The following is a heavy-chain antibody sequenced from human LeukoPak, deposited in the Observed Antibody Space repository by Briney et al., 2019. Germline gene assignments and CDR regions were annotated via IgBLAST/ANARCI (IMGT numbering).Heavy chain of an antibody. CDR3: ARGGISRAAFDV. CDR1: GFSFSTSW. D-gene: IGHD2-21*01. Sequence: GGSLRLSCVASGFSFSTSWMSWVRQAPGKEPEWVANIKEDGSEKSYVYSVKGRFTISRDNAKNSLYLEMDSLRVEDTAVYYCARGGISRAAFDVWGQGTMVTVS. CDR2: IKEDGSEK. J-gene: IGHJ3*01. V-gene: IGHV3-7*05.